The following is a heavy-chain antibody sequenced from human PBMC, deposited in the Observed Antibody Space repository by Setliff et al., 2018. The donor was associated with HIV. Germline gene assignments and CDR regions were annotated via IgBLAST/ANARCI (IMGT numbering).Heavy chain of an antibody. CDR2: MNPNSGNT. CDR3: ARARRDSYDRGRRNHYYIDV. V-gene: IGHV1-8*02. Sequence: ASVNVSCKASGYTFSSYDINWVRQATGQGLEWMGWMNPNSGNTGYAQKFQGRVTMTRGTSISTAYMELNNLKFEDTAVYYCARARRDSYDRGRRNHYYIDVWGKGTTVTVSS. J-gene: IGHJ6*03. D-gene: IGHD3-22*01. CDR1: GYTFSSYD.